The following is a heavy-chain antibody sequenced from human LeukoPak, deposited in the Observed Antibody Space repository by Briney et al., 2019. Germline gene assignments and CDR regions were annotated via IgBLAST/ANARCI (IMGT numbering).Heavy chain of an antibody. Sequence: SETLSLTCTVSGGSISSYCWSWIRQPPGKGLEWIGYIYYSGSTNYNPSLKSRVTISVDTSKNQFSLKLSSVTAADTAVYYCARYSELVNYYYYYGMDVWGQGTTVTVSS. CDR3: ARYSELVNYYYYYGMDV. V-gene: IGHV4-59*12. CDR1: GGSISSYC. J-gene: IGHJ6*02. D-gene: IGHD1-7*01. CDR2: IYYSGST.